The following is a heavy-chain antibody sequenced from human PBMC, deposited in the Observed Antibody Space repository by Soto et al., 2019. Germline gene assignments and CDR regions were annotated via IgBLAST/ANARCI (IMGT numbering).Heavy chain of an antibody. CDR2: IRSKGNNYAT. CDR1: GFTFSDSA. CDR3: VRYSRNLGWFFDL. V-gene: IGHV3-73*02. D-gene: IGHD2-21*01. Sequence: EVQLVESGGGLVQPGGSLKLSCAASGFTFSDSAMHWVRQASGEGLEWLGRIRSKGNNYATEYGASLKGRFTISRDDSKKTTYLQMSNLNTEDTAVYYCVRYSRNLGWFFDLWGRGPLVTVSS. J-gene: IGHJ2*01.